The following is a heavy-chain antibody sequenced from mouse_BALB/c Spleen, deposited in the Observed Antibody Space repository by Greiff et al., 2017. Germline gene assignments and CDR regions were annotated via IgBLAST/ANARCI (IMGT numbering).Heavy chain of an antibody. CDR3: TRRGMITTGAMDY. CDR2: IDPETGGT. V-gene: IGHV1-15*01. J-gene: IGHJ4*01. D-gene: IGHD2-4*01. CDR1: GYTFTDYE. Sequence: VKLQESGAELVRPGASVTLSCKASGYTFTDYEMHWVKQTPVHGLEWIGAIDPETGGTAYNQKFKGKATLTADKSSSTAYMELRSLTSEDSAVYYCTRRGMITTGAMDYWGQGTSVTVSS.